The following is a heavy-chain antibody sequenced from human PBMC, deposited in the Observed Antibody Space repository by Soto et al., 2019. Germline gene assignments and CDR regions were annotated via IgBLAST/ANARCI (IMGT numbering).Heavy chain of an antibody. D-gene: IGHD5-12*01. Sequence: QVQLVQSGAEVKKPGASVKVSCRVSGDTLSELSIHWVRQAPGKGLEWMGGFEPEDGETLYSEKFQDRVTMTDDTSTDTAYVELSSLRSEDTAVYYCAALETSTIRGYWYFDLWGRGTLVTVSS. CDR3: AALETSTIRGYWYFDL. CDR1: GDTLSELS. V-gene: IGHV1-24*01. J-gene: IGHJ2*01. CDR2: FEPEDGET.